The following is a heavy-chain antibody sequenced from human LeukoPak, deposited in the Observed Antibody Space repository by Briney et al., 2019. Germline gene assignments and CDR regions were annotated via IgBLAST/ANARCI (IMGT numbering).Heavy chain of an antibody. D-gene: IGHD4-11*01. Sequence: GGSLRLSCAASGFAFSSYAMSWVRQAPGKGLEWVSSISSGSTYIYYADSVKGRFTISRDNARNSLYLQMNSLRAEDTAVYYCARSPTTVSWFDPWGQGTLVTVSS. J-gene: IGHJ5*02. CDR2: ISSGSTYI. CDR1: GFAFSSYA. CDR3: ARSPTTVSWFDP. V-gene: IGHV3-21*01.